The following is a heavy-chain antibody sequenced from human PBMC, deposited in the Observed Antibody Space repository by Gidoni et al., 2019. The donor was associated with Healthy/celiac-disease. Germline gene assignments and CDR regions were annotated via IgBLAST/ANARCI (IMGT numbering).Heavy chain of an antibody. D-gene: IGHD6-19*01. V-gene: IGHV3-33*01. CDR1: GFTLSNYG. CDR2: IWYDGSNK. CDR3: ARDQAMYSSGWNNFNY. J-gene: IGHJ4*02. Sequence: QVQLVESGGGVVQPGRSLRLSCAASGFTLSNYGMHWARQAPGKGLEWVAVIWYDGSNKFYADSVKGRFTISRDNSKNTLYLQMNSLRAEDTAVYYCARDQAMYSSGWNNFNYWGQGTLVTVSS.